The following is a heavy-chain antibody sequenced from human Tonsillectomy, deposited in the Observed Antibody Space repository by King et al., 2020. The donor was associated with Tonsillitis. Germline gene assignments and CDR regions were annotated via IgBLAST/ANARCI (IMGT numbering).Heavy chain of an antibody. CDR3: ARDYHLTYYDFWGGYLDF. V-gene: IGHV3-30*04. CDR2: ISYDASNK. CDR1: GFTFSSFA. J-gene: IGHJ4*02. Sequence: QVQLVESGGGVVQPGRSLRLSCAASGFTFSSFAMHWVRQAPGKGLEWVAVISYDASNKYYAGSVKGRFTISRDNSKNTLYLQMNSLRAEDTAVYYCARDYHLTYYDFWGGYLDFWGQGTLVTVSS. D-gene: IGHD3-3*01.